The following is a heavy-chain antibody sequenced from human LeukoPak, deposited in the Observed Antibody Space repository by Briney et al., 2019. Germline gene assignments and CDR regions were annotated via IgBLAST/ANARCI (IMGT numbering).Heavy chain of an antibody. CDR3: TRAVMSSSWPHFDY. V-gene: IGHV3-48*02. Sequence: GGSLRLSCAASGFTLSSYSMNWVRQAPGKGLEWVSYISSRSTTIYYADSVKGRFTISRDNAKNSLYLQMNSLRDEDTAVYYCTRAVMSSSWPHFDYWGQGTLVTVSS. CDR2: ISSRSTTI. D-gene: IGHD6-13*01. CDR1: GFTLSSYS. J-gene: IGHJ4*02.